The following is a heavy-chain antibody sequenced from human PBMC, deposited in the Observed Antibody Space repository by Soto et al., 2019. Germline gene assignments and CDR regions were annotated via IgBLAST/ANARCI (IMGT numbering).Heavy chain of an antibody. Sequence: ASVKVSCKASGYTFTGYYMHWVRQAPGQGLEWMGWINRNSGGTNYAQKFQGWVTMTRDTSISTAYMELSRLRSDDTAVYYCARGVAARYYYYYGMDVWGQVTTVTVSS. CDR3: ARGVAARYYYYYGMDV. CDR2: INRNSGGT. V-gene: IGHV1-2*04. CDR1: GYTFTGYY. J-gene: IGHJ6*02. D-gene: IGHD6-6*01.